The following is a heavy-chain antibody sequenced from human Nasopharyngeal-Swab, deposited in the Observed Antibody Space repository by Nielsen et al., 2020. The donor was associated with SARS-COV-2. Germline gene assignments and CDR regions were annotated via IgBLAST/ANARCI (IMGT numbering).Heavy chain of an antibody. Sequence: GESVKISCGGSGFTFSDYWMSWVRQTPEKGLEGVANIKQEGTLKSYVDSVKGRFIISRDNAKNSLDLQMNGLRVEDTAVYYCGRNEIWGQGTLVTVS. V-gene: IGHV3-7*03. CDR2: IKQEGTLK. CDR1: GFTFSDYW. J-gene: IGHJ4*02. CDR3: GRNEI.